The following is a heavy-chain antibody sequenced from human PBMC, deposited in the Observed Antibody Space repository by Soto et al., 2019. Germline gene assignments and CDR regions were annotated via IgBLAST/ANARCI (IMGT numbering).Heavy chain of an antibody. Sequence: QVQLQQWGAGLLKPSETRSLNCAVTGVSLSGYNWSWIRQPPGKGLARIGEVKDGGHTNYSPSLRGRVTISSDTSNTQFSFRLTSVTAAAKGVYYCSRGQEGVVATHWDQGSMVPVSS. V-gene: IGHV4-34*01. CDR3: SRGQEGVVATH. CDR2: VKDGGHT. D-gene: IGHD5-12*01. J-gene: IGHJ4*02. CDR1: GVSLSGYN.